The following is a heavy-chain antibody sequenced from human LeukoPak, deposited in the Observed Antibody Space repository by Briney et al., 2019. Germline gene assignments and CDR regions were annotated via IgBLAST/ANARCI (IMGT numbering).Heavy chain of an antibody. D-gene: IGHD6-19*01. CDR2: ISSSSSYI. J-gene: IGHJ2*01. CDR3: ARGRSGWKPDRMRYFDL. CDR1: GFTFSSYS. V-gene: IGHV3-21*01. Sequence: PGGSLRLSCAASGFTFSSYSMNWVRQAPGKGLEWVSSISSSSSYIYYADSVKGRFTISRDNAKNSLYLQMNSLRAEDTAVYYCARGRSGWKPDRMRYFDLWGRGTLVTVSS.